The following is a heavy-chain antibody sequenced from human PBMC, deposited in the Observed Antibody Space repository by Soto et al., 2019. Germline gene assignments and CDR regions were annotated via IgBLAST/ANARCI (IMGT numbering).Heavy chain of an antibody. Sequence: GESLKLSCTAFGYAFTRYLIAWVRQTPGKGLEWMGIIYPGDSDTRYSPSFQGQVTISADKSVTTAYLQWTSLKASDTAMYYCARGYCTTTICDPWFDPWGQGTLVTV. CDR1: GYAFTRYL. CDR3: ARGYCTTTICDPWFDP. J-gene: IGHJ5*02. V-gene: IGHV5-51*01. D-gene: IGHD2-2*01. CDR2: IYPGDSDT.